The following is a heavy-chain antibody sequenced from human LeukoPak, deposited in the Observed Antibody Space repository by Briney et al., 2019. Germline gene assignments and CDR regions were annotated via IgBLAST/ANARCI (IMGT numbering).Heavy chain of an antibody. Sequence: GGSLTLSCAASGFTFSSYCMSWVRQAPGKGLERVANIKQDGSEKYYVDSVKDRFTISTDNAKKTLNLKINSLRAEDTAVYYCARDLGQYYDTSDNWFDPWGQGTLVTVSS. J-gene: IGHJ5*02. D-gene: IGHD3-22*01. CDR1: GFTFSSYC. CDR3: ARDLGQYYDTSDNWFDP. CDR2: IKQDGSEK. V-gene: IGHV3-7*01.